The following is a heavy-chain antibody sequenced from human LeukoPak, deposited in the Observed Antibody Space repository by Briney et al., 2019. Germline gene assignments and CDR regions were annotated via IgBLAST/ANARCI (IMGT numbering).Heavy chain of an antibody. J-gene: IGHJ6*03. CDR3: ARGRDGYNLYYYYYYYMDV. D-gene: IGHD5-24*01. Sequence: SETLSLTCAVSGYSISSGYYWGWIRQPPGKGLEWIGSIYHSGSTYYNPSPKSRVTISVDTSKNQFSLKLSSVTAADTAVYYCARGRDGYNLYYYYYYYMDVWGKGTTVTVSS. CDR1: GYSISSGYY. V-gene: IGHV4-38-2*01. CDR2: IYHSGST.